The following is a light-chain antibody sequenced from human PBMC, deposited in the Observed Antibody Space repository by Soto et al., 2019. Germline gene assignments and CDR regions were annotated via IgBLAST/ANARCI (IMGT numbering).Light chain of an antibody. J-gene: IGKJ5*01. CDR2: GAS. CDR1: QSISSSY. V-gene: IGKV3D-20*02. Sequence: IVLTQSPGTLSLSPVKRATLSCRASQSISSSYLAWYQQRPGQTPRLLVYGASSRATGIPDRFSGSGSGTDFTLTISSLEPEDFAVYYCQQRSNWPITFGQGTRLEIK. CDR3: QQRSNWPIT.